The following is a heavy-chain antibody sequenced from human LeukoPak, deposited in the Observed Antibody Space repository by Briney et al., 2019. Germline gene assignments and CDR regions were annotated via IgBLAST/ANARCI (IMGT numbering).Heavy chain of an antibody. CDR3: VGAAADTTPRP. CDR1: GFTLSNYW. V-gene: IGHV3-74*01. D-gene: IGHD6-13*01. Sequence: GGSLRLSCAASGFTLSNYWMHWVRQGPGKGLVWVSRVSNDGCSTAYADSVRGRFTISRDNAKNTLYLQMNSLRAEDTAVYYCVGAAADTTPRPWGQGTLVTVSS. J-gene: IGHJ4*02. CDR2: VSNDGCST.